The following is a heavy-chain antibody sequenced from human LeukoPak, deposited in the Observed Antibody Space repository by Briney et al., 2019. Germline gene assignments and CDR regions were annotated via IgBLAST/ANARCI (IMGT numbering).Heavy chain of an antibody. CDR1: GGSFSGYY. D-gene: IGHD7-27*01. V-gene: IGHV4-59*10. CDR2: IYTSGST. J-gene: IGHJ4*02. Sequence: SETLSLTCAVYGGSFSGYYWSWIRQPAGKGLEWIGHIYTSGSTNYNPSLKSRVTISVDTSKNQFSLKLTSVTAADTAVYYCARGAELGHFDYWGQGTLVTVSS. CDR3: ARGAELGHFDY.